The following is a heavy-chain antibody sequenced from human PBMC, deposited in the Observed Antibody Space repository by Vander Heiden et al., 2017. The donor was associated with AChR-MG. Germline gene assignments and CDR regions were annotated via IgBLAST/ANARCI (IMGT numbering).Heavy chain of an antibody. CDR2: IRYDGSNK. V-gene: IGHV3-30*02. CDR3: AKDDSGWYGY. D-gene: IGHD6-19*01. J-gene: IGHJ4*02. Sequence: QVQLVESGGGVVQPGGSLRLSCAASGFTFSSYGMHWVRQAPGKGLEWVAFIRYDGSNKYYADSVKGRFTISRDNSKNTLYLQMNSLRAEDTAVYYCAKDDSGWYGYWGQGTLVTVSS. CDR1: GFTFSSYG.